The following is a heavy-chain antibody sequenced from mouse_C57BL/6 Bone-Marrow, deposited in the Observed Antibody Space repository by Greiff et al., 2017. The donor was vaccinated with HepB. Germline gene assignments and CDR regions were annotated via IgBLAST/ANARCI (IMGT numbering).Heavy chain of an antibody. CDR2: ISNGGGST. CDR3: ARRTAQATFSY. V-gene: IGHV5-12*01. J-gene: IGHJ3*01. Sequence: EVNLVESGGGLVQPGGSLKLSCAASGFTFSDYYMYWVRQTPEKRLEWVAYISNGGGSTYYPDTVKGRFTISRDNAKNTLYLQMIRLKSEDTAMYYCARRTAQATFSYWGQGTLVTVSA. D-gene: IGHD3-2*02. CDR1: GFTFSDYY.